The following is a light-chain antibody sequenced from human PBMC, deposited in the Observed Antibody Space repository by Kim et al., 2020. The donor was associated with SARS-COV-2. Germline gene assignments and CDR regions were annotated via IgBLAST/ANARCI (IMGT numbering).Light chain of an antibody. Sequence: LSASVGDRITITCRASQNINSWLAWYQQKPGKAPKLLIYQASILESGVPSRFSGSGSGTEFTLTITRLQPDDFATYFCQQYNSYTTFGQGTKLEI. CDR2: QAS. J-gene: IGKJ2*01. V-gene: IGKV1-5*03. CDR3: QQYNSYTT. CDR1: QNINSW.